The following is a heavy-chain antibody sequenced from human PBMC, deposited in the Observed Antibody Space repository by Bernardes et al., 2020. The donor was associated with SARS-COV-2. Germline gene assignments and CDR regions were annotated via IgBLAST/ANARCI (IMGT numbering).Heavy chain of an antibody. V-gene: IGHV4-59*08. CDR2: IYYSGST. CDR3: ARQDIGAIFGVVITPAGMDV. Sequence: LQHLSGTCTVSGGSISSYYWSWIGKPPGKGLEWIGYIYYSGSTNYNPSLKSRVTISVDTSKNQFSLKLSSVTASDTAVYYCARQDIGAIFGVVITPAGMDVWGQGTTVTVSS. D-gene: IGHD3-3*01. CDR1: GGSISSYY. J-gene: IGHJ6*02.